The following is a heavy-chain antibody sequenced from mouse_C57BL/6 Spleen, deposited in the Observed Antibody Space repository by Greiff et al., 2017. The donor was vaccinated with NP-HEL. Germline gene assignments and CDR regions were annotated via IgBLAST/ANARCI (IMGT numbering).Heavy chain of an antibody. D-gene: IGHD3-3*01. V-gene: IGHV5-17*01. CDR2: ISSGSSTI. CDR1: GFTFSDYG. CDR3: ARRGRGWYFDV. Sequence: EVKLMESGGGLVKPGGSLKLSCAASGFTFSDYGMHWVRQAPEKGLEWVAYISSGSSTIYYADTVKGRFTISRDNAKNTLFLQMTSLRSEDTAMYYYARRGRGWYFDVWGTGTTVTVSS. J-gene: IGHJ1*03.